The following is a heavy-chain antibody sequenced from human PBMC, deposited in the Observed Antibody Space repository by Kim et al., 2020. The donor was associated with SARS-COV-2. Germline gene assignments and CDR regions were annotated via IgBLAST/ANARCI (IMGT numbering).Heavy chain of an antibody. CDR3: AKDQGPYSSSSEIDY. CDR2: ISYDGSNK. J-gene: IGHJ4*02. Sequence: GGSLRLSCAASGFTFSSYGMHWVRQAPGKGLEWVAVISYDGSNKYYADSVKGRFTISRDNSKNTLYLQMNSLRAEDTAVYYCAKDQGPYSSSSEIDYWGQGTLVTVSS. V-gene: IGHV3-30*18. CDR1: GFTFSSYG. D-gene: IGHD6-6*01.